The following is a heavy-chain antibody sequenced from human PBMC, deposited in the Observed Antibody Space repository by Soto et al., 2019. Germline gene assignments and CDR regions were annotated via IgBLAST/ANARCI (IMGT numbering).Heavy chain of an antibody. V-gene: IGHV4-34*01. CDR1: GGSFSGYY. D-gene: IGHD3-10*01. J-gene: IGHJ5*02. CDR3: ARMTGITYYYGSGSYYNVPP. CDR2: INHSGST. Sequence: QVQLQQWGAGLLKPSETLSLTCAVYGGSFSGYYWSWIRQPPGKGLEWIGEINHSGSTNYNPSLKSRVTISVDTSKNQFSLKLSSVTAADTAVYYCARMTGITYYYGSGSYYNVPPWGQGTLFTVSS.